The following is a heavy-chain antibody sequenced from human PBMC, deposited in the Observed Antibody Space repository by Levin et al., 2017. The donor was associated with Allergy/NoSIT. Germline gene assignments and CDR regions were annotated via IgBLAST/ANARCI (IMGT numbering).Heavy chain of an antibody. J-gene: IGHJ4*02. V-gene: IGHV4-39*01. D-gene: IGHD3-10*01. CDR3: ARRSDSGTFTWLFDY. CDR2: VYYSGTT. Sequence: GSLRLSCTVSGDSISRRSFYWVWIRQSPGKGLEWLGSVYYSGTTYNNPSLKSRVTTSLDTSKNQFSLKLTSVTAADTGVYYCARRSDSGTFTWLFDYWGQGTLVTVSS. CDR1: GDSISRRSFY.